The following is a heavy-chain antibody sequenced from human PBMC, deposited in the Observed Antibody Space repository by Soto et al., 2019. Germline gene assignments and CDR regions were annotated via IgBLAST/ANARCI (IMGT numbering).Heavy chain of an antibody. CDR2: INAGNGNT. Sequence: ASLKVSYKASGYTFTSYAMHWVRQAPGQSLEWMGWINAGNGNTKYSQKFQGRVTITRDTSASTAYMELSSLRSEDTAVYYCARALGYGSCLVDMEVSGQWTTDIVSA. CDR3: ARALGYGSCLVDMEV. V-gene: IGHV1-3*01. D-gene: IGHD3-10*01. CDR1: GYTFTSYA. J-gene: IGHJ6*01.